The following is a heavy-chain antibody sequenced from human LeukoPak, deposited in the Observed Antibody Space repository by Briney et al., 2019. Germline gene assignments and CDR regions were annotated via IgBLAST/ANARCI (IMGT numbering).Heavy chain of an antibody. J-gene: IGHJ4*02. V-gene: IGHV3-33*01. CDR2: IWYDGSNK. CDR1: GFTFSSYG. CDR3: ARENVDTAMVFDY. D-gene: IGHD5-18*01. Sequence: GGSLRLSCAASGFTFSSYGMHWVRQAPGKGLEWVAVIWYDGSNKYYADSVKGRFTISRDNSKNTLYLQMNSLRAEDTAVYYCARENVDTAMVFDYWGQGTLVTVSS.